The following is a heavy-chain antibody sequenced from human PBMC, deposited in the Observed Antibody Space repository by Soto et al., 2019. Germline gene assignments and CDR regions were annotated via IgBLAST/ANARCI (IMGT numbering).Heavy chain of an antibody. D-gene: IGHD3-22*01. V-gene: IGHV3-73*01. CDR3: TTDPMIVVVITYLGVYGVDV. CDR2: IRSKANSYAT. Sequence: GGSLRLSCAASGFTFSGSAMHWVRQASGKGLEWVGRIRSKANSYATAYAASVKGRFTISRDDSKNTLYLQMNSLKTEDTAVYYCTTDPMIVVVITYLGVYGVDVWGQGTTVTV. J-gene: IGHJ6*02. CDR1: GFTFSGSA.